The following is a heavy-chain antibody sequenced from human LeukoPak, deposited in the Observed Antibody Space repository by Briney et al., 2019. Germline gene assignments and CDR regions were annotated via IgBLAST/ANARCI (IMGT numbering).Heavy chain of an antibody. Sequence: ASVTVSCTASGYTFTGYYMHWVRQAPGQGLEWMGWINPNSGGTNYAQKFQGRVTMTRDTSISTAYMELSRLRSDDTAVYYCARGAYGSGSYSPFDFDYWGQGTLVTVSS. CDR2: INPNSGGT. CDR1: GYTFTGYY. V-gene: IGHV1-2*02. D-gene: IGHD3-10*01. CDR3: ARGAYGSGSYSPFDFDY. J-gene: IGHJ4*02.